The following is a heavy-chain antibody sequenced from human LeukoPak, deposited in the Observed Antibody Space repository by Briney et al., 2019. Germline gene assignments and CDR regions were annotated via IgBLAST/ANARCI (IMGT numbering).Heavy chain of an antibody. V-gene: IGHV4-39*07. CDR2: INHSGIT. D-gene: IGHD2-21*02. CDR3: ARRTCGGDCYSLDY. J-gene: IGHJ4*02. Sequence: SETLSLTCTVSGGSISSSSYYWSWIRQPPGKGLEWIGEINHSGITNYNPSLKSRVTISVDTSKNQFSLKVNSVTAADTAVYYCARRTCGGDCYSLDYWGRGTLVTVSS. CDR1: GGSISSSSYY.